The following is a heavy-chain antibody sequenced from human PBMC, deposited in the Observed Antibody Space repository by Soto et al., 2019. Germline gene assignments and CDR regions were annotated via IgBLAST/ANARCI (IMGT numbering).Heavy chain of an antibody. D-gene: IGHD2-2*01. CDR1: GGSISSGGYY. J-gene: IGHJ4*02. V-gene: IGHV4-31*03. Sequence: QVQLQESGPGLVKPSQTLSLTCTVSGGSISSGGYYWSWIRQHPGKGLEWIGSIYYSGSTYYNPSLKSRVTISVDTSKNQFSLKLSSVTAADTAVYYCARSFVVVVPAARRERKTIFDYWGQGTLVTVSS. CDR2: IYYSGST. CDR3: ARSFVVVVPAARRERKTIFDY.